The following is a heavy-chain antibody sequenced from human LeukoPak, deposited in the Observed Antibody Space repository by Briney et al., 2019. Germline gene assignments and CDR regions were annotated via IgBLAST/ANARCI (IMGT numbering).Heavy chain of an antibody. CDR1: GYTFTSYY. V-gene: IGHV1-46*01. CDR3: ARDTYYYDSSGYENEYYFDY. Sequence: ASVKVSCKASGYTFTSYYMHWVRQAPGQGLEWMGIINPSGGSTSYAQKFQGRVTMTRDTSTSTVYMELSSLRSEDTAVCYCARDTYYYDSSGYENEYYFDYWGQGTLVTVSS. J-gene: IGHJ4*02. D-gene: IGHD3-22*01. CDR2: INPSGGST.